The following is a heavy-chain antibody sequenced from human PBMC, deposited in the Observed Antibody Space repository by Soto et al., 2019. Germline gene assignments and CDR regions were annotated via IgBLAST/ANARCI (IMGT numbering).Heavy chain of an antibody. V-gene: IGHV1-69*01. CDR3: ARRNTAGFLRYFDN. J-gene: IGHJ4*02. CDR2: IVPNIGTV. Sequence: QVQLVQSGAEVMQPGSSVKVSCKPSGGTLTNFINYPINWVRQSPGQGLEWMGGIVPNIGTVNYAQKFQGRVTMTADQSTGTVDMELRSLRSDDSALYFCARRNTAGFLRYFDNWGQGTLVTVAS. D-gene: IGHD6-19*01. CDR1: GGTLTNFINYP.